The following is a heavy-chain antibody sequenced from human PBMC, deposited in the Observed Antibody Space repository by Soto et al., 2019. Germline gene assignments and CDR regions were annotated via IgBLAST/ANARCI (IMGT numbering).Heavy chain of an antibody. J-gene: IGHJ6*02. CDR2: IIPIFGTA. D-gene: IGHD5-18*01. V-gene: IGHV1-69*13. Sequence: ASVKVSCKASGGTFSSYAISWVRQAPGQGLEWMGGIIPIFGTANYAQKFQGRVTITADESTSTAYMELSSLRSEDTAVYYCASGGTAMVTFHYGMDVWGQGTTVTVSS. CDR1: GGTFSSYA. CDR3: ASGGTAMVTFHYGMDV.